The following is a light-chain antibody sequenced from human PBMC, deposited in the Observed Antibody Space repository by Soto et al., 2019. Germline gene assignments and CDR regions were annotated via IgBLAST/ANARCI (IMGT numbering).Light chain of an antibody. V-gene: IGLV1-40*01. J-gene: IGLJ2*01. Sequence: QSVLTQPPSVSGAPGQRVTISCTGSSSNIGAGYDVHWYQQLPGTAPKLLMYANRNRPSGVPDRFSGSKSGTSASLAISRLQAEDEADYYCQSYDSSLSGAVFGGGTQLTV. CDR1: SSNIGAGYD. CDR3: QSYDSSLSGAV. CDR2: ANR.